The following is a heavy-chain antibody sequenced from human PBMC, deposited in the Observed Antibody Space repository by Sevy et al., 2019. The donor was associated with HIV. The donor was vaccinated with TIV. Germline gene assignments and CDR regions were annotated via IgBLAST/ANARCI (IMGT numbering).Heavy chain of an antibody. CDR3: ARDAGDGEDGNDAFDI. CDR1: GFTFSSYG. D-gene: IGHD6-6*01. J-gene: IGHJ3*02. V-gene: IGHV3-33*01. Sequence: GGSLRLSCAASGFTFSSYGMHWVRQAPGKGLEWVAVIWFDGSNKYYADSVKGRFTISRDNSKNTLYLQMNSLRAGDTAVYYCARDAGDGEDGNDAFDIWGQGTMVTVSS. CDR2: IWFDGSNK.